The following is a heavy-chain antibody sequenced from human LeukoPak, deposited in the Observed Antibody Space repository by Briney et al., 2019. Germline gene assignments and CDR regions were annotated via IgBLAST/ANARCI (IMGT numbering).Heavy chain of an antibody. Sequence: GGSLRLSCAASGFTFSSYSMNWVRQAPGKGLELVSSISSSSSYIYYADSVKGRFTISRDNAKNSLYLQMNSLRAEDTAVYYCARVVWQLGDYWGQGTLVTVSS. CDR1: GFTFSSYS. CDR3: ARVVWQLGDY. V-gene: IGHV3-21*01. D-gene: IGHD6-6*01. CDR2: ISSSSSYI. J-gene: IGHJ4*02.